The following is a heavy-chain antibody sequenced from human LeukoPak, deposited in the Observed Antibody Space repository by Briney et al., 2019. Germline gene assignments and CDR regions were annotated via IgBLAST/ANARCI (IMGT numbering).Heavy chain of an antibody. CDR2: INPNSGNT. J-gene: IGHJ4*02. Sequence: ASVKVSCKASGYTFTSYDIHWVRQATGQGLEWVGWINPNSGNTDYAQKFQDRVTMTRDTSISTAYMELSRLRSEDTAVYYCAIGRRDSRHFDYWGRGTLVTVSS. D-gene: IGHD3-10*01. CDR1: GYTFTSYD. V-gene: IGHV1-8*01. CDR3: AIGRRDSRHFDY.